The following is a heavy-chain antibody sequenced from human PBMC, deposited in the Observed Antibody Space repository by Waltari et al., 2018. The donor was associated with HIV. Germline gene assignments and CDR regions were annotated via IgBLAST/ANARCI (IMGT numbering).Heavy chain of an antibody. V-gene: IGHV3-23*01. CDR1: GFSFSSSS. J-gene: IGHJ4*02. CDR3: AKGGDYDS. D-gene: IGHD4-17*01. CDR2: ISGSDGST. Sequence: EVQLLESGGALVQPGGSLGLSCVASGFSFSSSSMSWVRQAPGKGLEWVSAISGSDGSTYYGDSVKGRFTISKENSKNTLYLQMSSLRAEDTAIYYCAKGGDYDSWGQGTLVTVSS.